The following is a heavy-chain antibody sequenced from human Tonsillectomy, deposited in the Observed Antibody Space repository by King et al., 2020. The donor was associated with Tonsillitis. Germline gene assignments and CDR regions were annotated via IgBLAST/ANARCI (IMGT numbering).Heavy chain of an antibody. CDR3: WARGSGIDYGMDV. V-gene: IGHV3-30*02. Sequence: VQLVESGGGVVQPGGSLRLSCAASGFMFSSYGMHWVRQAPGKGLEWVAFIRYDGSNKYYADSVKGRFTISRDNSKNTLYLQMNSLRGEDTAVYYCWARGSGIDYGMDVWGQGTTVTVSS. CDR2: IRYDGSNK. J-gene: IGHJ6*02. CDR1: GFMFSSYG. D-gene: IGHD3-10*01.